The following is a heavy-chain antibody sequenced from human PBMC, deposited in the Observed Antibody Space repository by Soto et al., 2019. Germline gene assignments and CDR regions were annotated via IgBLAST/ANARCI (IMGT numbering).Heavy chain of an antibody. CDR1: GFTFSDFA. CDR3: ARDRYSYYDFWSGSLPYYYYGMDV. V-gene: IGHV3-30*03. D-gene: IGHD3-3*01. Sequence: GSLRLSCAASGFTFSDFAMHWVRQAPGKGLEWVTVISSDGSKEYYVDSVKGRFTISRGNAKNSLYLQMNSLRAEDTAVYYCARDRYSYYDFWSGSLPYYYYGMDVWGQGTTVTVSS. J-gene: IGHJ6*02. CDR2: ISSDGSKE.